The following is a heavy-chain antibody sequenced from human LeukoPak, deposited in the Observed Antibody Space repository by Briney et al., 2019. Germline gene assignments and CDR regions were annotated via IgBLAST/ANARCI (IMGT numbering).Heavy chain of an antibody. D-gene: IGHD3-16*01. Sequence: MTSETLSLTCTVSGGSISSGGYYWSWIRQPPGKGLEWIGYIYHSGSTYYNPSLKSRVTISVDRSKNQFSLKLSSVTAADTAVYYCARWGSQRIPFDYWGQGTLVTVSS. CDR3: ARWGSQRIPFDY. J-gene: IGHJ4*02. CDR1: GGSISSGGYY. V-gene: IGHV4-30-2*01. CDR2: IYHSGST.